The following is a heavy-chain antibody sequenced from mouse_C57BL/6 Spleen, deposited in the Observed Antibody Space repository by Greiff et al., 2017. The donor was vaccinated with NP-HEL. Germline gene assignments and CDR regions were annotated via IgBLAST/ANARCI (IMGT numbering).Heavy chain of an antibody. CDR2: ISDGGSYT. CDR1: GFTFSSYA. D-gene: IGHD1-3*01. Sequence: EVKLVESGGGLVKPGGSLKLSCAASGFTFSSYAMSWVRQTPEKRLEWVATISDGGSYTYYPDNVKGRFTISRDNAKNNLYLQMSHLKSEDTAMYYCAREVYIFFDYWGQGTTLTVSS. V-gene: IGHV5-4*01. CDR3: AREVYIFFDY. J-gene: IGHJ2*01.